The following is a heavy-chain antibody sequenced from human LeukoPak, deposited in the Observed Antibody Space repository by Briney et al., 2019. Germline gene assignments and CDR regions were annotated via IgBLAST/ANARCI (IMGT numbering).Heavy chain of an antibody. Sequence: SSETLSLTCTVSGGSISSSSYYWGWIRQPPGKGLEWIGSIYYSGSTYYNPSLKSRVTISVDTSKNQFSLKLSSVTAADTAVYYCARVGVGGSLDYWGQGTLVTVSS. CDR1: GGSISSSSYY. D-gene: IGHD1-26*01. CDR2: IYYSGST. J-gene: IGHJ4*02. V-gene: IGHV4-39*07. CDR3: ARVGVGGSLDY.